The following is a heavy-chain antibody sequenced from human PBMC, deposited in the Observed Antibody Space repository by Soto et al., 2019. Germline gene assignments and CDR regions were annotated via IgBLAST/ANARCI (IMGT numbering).Heavy chain of an antibody. D-gene: IGHD1-26*01. J-gene: IGHJ6*02. CDR1: GYSISSDYY. V-gene: IGHV4-38-2*01. Sequence: SETLSRTCAVSGYSISSDYYWGWIRQPPGKGLEWIGSIYHSGSTYYNPSLKSRVTISVDTSKNQFSLKLSSVTAADTAVYYCARLNRGSYYVMDVWGQGTTVTVSS. CDR2: IYHSGST. CDR3: ARLNRGSYYVMDV.